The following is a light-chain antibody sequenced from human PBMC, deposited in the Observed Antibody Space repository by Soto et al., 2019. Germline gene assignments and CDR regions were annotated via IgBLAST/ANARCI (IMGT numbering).Light chain of an antibody. Sequence: QSALTQPASVSGSPGQSITISCTGTSSDVGGYNYVSWYQHHPGKAPKLMIYEVSNRPSGVSNRFSGSKSGNTAFLTISGLQTEDEADYYCNSYTTSSTRIFGGGTKLTVL. V-gene: IGLV2-14*01. CDR1: SSDVGGYNY. CDR2: EVS. J-gene: IGLJ2*01. CDR3: NSYTTSSTRI.